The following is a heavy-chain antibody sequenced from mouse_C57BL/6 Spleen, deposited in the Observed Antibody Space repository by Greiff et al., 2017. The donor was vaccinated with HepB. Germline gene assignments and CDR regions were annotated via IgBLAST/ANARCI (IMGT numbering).Heavy chain of an antibody. D-gene: IGHD3-1*01. V-gene: IGHV1-69*01. CDR2: IDPSDSYT. Sequence: QVQLQQPGAELVMPGASVKLSRKASGYTFTSYWMHWVKQRPGQGLEWIGEIDPSDSYTNYNQKFKGKSTLTVDKSSSTAYMQLSSLTSEDSAVYYCARGGTSHYFDYWGQGTTLTVSS. CDR3: ARGGTSHYFDY. J-gene: IGHJ2*01. CDR1: GYTFTSYW.